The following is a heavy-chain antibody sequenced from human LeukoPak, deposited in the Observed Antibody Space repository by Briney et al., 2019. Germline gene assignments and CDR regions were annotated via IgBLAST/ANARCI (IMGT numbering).Heavy chain of an antibody. CDR3: ARGRGGTTWDAFDI. V-gene: IGHV1-2*02. D-gene: IGHD1-1*01. CDR2: INPNSGGT. CDR1: GYTFTGYY. Sequence: ASVKVPCKASGYTFTGYYMHWVRQAPGQGLEWMGWINPNSGGTNYAQKFQGRVTMTRDTSISTAYMELSRLRSDDTAVYYCARGRGGTTWDAFDIWGQGTMVTVSS. J-gene: IGHJ3*02.